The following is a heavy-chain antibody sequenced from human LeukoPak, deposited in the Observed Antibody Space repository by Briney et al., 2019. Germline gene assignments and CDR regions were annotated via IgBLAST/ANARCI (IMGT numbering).Heavy chain of an antibody. Sequence: PGGSLRLSCAASGFTVSTYYMTWLRPAPGNGLECVSVIYSGGSTYYADSVKGRFTVSRDNSKNTLYLQMNSLRAEDTAMYHCARGLGYCTSTTCLLPFDYWGQGALVTVSS. J-gene: IGHJ4*02. D-gene: IGHD2-2*01. CDR2: IYSGGST. CDR3: ARGLGYCTSTTCLLPFDY. CDR1: GFTVSTYY. V-gene: IGHV3-53*01.